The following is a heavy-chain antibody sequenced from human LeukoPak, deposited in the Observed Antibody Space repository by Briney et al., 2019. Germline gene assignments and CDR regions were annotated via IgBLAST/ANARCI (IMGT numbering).Heavy chain of an antibody. J-gene: IGHJ6*02. CDR1: GGSFSGYY. CDR3: ARGRYFDGMDV. CDR2: INHSGST. D-gene: IGHD3-9*01. Sequence: SETLSLTCAVYGGSFSGYYWSWIRQPPGKGLEWIGEINHSGSTNYNPSLKSRGTISVDTSKNQFSLKLSSVTAADTAVYYCARGRYFDGMDVWGQGTTVTVSS. V-gene: IGHV4-34*01.